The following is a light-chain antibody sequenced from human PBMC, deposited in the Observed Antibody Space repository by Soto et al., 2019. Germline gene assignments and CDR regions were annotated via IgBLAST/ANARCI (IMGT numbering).Light chain of an antibody. CDR3: QQYNKWPIT. CDR1: QSVSSN. J-gene: IGKJ5*01. Sequence: EIVMTQSPVTLSVSPLEVATLSFRAGQSVSSNLAWYQQKPGQAPRLLIYGASTRATGIPARFSGGGSGTEFTLTISSLRSEDSAFYYCQQYNKWPITFGQGTRLEIK. V-gene: IGKV3-15*01. CDR2: GAS.